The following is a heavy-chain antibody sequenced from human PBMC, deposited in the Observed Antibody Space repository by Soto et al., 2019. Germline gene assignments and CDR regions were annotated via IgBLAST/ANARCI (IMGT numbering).Heavy chain of an antibody. CDR3: ARDTRYSCDY. Sequence: GVSLRLSCAASGFTFSTYWMSWVRQAPGEGLEWVANIEQDGSERYYVDSVKGRFTISRDNAKNSLYLQMNSLRAEDTAVYYCARDTRYSCDYWGQGSLVTVSS. D-gene: IGHD1-1*01. CDR1: GFTFSTYW. V-gene: IGHV3-7*01. J-gene: IGHJ4*02. CDR2: IEQDGSER.